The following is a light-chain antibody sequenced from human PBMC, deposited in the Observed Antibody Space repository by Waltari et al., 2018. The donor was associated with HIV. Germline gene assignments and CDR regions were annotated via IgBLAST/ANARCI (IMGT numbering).Light chain of an antibody. CDR3: QSYDSTLSAWV. Sequence: QSVLRQPPSVSGAPGQRVTISCTGSRSNIGAGYEVHWYQQLPGAAPKLLIFGYSHRPSGVPDRFSGSKSGTSASLAISGLQAEDEADYYCQSYDSTLSAWVFGGGTKLTVL. CDR1: RSNIGAGYE. J-gene: IGLJ3*02. V-gene: IGLV1-40*01. CDR2: GYS.